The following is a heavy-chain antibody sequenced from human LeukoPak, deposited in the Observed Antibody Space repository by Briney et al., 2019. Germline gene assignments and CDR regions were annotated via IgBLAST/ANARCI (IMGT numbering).Heavy chain of an antibody. CDR1: GESLNSYY. J-gene: IGHJ4*02. Sequence: SETLSLTCAVYGESLNSYYWSWVRQPPGEGLKWIGEIYESGTTKYNPSLKSRVAISMVPSKQQFSLRLSSVTAADTAVYYCARGAWATRLASWGLGTPVIVSS. CDR2: IYESGTT. D-gene: IGHD2-15*01. V-gene: IGHV4-34*01. CDR3: ARGAWATRLAS.